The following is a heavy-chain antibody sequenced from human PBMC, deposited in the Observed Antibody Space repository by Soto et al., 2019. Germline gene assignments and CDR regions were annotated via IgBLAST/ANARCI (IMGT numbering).Heavy chain of an antibody. CDR2: ISYDGRNK. CDR1: GFTFSSYG. Sequence: PGGSLRLPCAASGFTFSSYGMHRVRQAPGKGLEWVAVISYDGRNKNYADSVKGRFTISRDNSKNTLYLQMNSLRDEDTAVYYCARESRFLEWLSLNWFDPWGQGTLVTVSS. CDR3: ARESRFLEWLSLNWFDP. V-gene: IGHV3-30*03. D-gene: IGHD3-3*01. J-gene: IGHJ5*02.